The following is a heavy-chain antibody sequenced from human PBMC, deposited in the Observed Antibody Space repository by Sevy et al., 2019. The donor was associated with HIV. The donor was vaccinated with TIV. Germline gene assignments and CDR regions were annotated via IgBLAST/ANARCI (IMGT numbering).Heavy chain of an antibody. CDR2: FKSKIHGGTT. D-gene: IGHD1-26*01. CDR3: TRWSGSQSIFDY. J-gene: IGHJ4*02. V-gene: IGHV3-49*04. Sequence: GGSLRLSCTASGFIFGDYGMSGVRQAPGKGLEWIAFFKSKIHGGTTENAASVKGRFTISRDDSKNIVYLQMSNLKTEDTAVYYCTRWSGSQSIFDYWGQGTLVTVSS. CDR1: GFIFGDYG.